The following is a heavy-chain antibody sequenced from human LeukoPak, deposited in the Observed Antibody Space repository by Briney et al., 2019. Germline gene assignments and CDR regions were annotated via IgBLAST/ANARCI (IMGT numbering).Heavy chain of an antibody. D-gene: IGHD3-10*01. CDR3: AKDLYYGSGSYYSGYYHGMDV. J-gene: IGHJ6*04. CDR2: ISYDGSNK. Sequence: GGSLRLSCAASGFTFSSYGMHWVRQAPGKGLEWVAVISYDGSNKYYADSVKGRFTISRDNSKNTLYLQMNSLRAEDTAVYYCAKDLYYGSGSYYSGYYHGMDVWGKGTTVTVSS. V-gene: IGHV3-30*18. CDR1: GFTFSSYG.